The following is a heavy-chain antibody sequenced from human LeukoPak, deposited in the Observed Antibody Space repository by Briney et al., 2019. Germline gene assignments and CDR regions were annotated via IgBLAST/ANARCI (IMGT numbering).Heavy chain of an antibody. Sequence: GGSLRLSCAASGFTFSSYSMNWVRQAPGKGLEWVSSISSSSSYIYYADSVKGRFTISRDNAKNSLYLQMNSLGAEDTAVYYCARGGSITGTTKFDPWGQGTLVTVSS. J-gene: IGHJ5*02. V-gene: IGHV3-21*01. CDR3: ARGGSITGTTKFDP. CDR2: ISSSSSYI. CDR1: GFTFSSYS. D-gene: IGHD1-7*01.